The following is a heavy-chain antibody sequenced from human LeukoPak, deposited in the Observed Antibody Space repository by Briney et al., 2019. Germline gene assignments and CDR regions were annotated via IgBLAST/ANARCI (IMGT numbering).Heavy chain of an antibody. CDR1: GYTFTSYD. J-gene: IGHJ6*03. V-gene: IGHV1-8*01. CDR2: MNPNSSNT. CDR3: ARHVRFLEYMDV. D-gene: IGHD3-3*01. Sequence: ASVKVSCKASGYTFTSYDINWVRQATGQGLEWMGWMNPNSSNTGYAQKFQGRVTMTRNTSISTAYMELSSLRSEDTAVYYCARHVRFLEYMDVWGKGTTVTVSS.